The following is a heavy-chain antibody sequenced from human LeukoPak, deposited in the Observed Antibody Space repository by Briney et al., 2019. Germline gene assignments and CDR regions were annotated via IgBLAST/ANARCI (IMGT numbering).Heavy chain of an antibody. V-gene: IGHV1-69*13. CDR1: GGTFSSYA. D-gene: IGHD3-22*01. Sequence: SVKVSCKASGGTFSSYAISWVRQAPGQGLGWMGGIIPIFGTANYAQKFQGRVTITADESTSTAYMELSSLRSEVTAVYYCARVPYYYDSSGYYGGIVYFDYWGQGTLVTVSS. CDR3: ARVPYYYDSSGYYGGIVYFDY. J-gene: IGHJ4*02. CDR2: IIPIFGTA.